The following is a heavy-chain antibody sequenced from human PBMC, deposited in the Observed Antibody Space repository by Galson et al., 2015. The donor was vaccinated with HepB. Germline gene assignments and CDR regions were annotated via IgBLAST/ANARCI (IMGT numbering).Heavy chain of an antibody. CDR3: ALDYGGNSPFTRREVFYEY. V-gene: IGHV2-5*02. D-gene: IGHD4-23*01. CDR2: IYWDDDK. CDR1: GFSLSTSGVG. Sequence: PALVKPTQTLTLTCTFFGFSLSTSGVGVGWIRQPPGKALEWLALIYWDDDKRYSPSLKSRLTITKDTSKNQVVLTMTNMDPVDTATYYCALDYGGNSPFTRREVFYEYWGQGTLVTVSS. J-gene: IGHJ4*02.